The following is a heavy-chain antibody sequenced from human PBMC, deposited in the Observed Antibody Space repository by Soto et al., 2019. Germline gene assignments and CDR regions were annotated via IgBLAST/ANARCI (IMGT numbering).Heavy chain of an antibody. V-gene: IGHV3-9*01. Sequence: EVQLVESGGGLVQPGRSLRLSCAASGFTFDDYAMHWVRQAPGKGLEWVSGISWNSGSIGYADSVKGRFTISRDNAKNSLYLQMNSLRAEDTALYYCAKVPYSYGDGDYFDYWGQGTLVTVSS. CDR2: ISWNSGSI. CDR3: AKVPYSYGDGDYFDY. D-gene: IGHD5-18*01. J-gene: IGHJ4*02. CDR1: GFTFDDYA.